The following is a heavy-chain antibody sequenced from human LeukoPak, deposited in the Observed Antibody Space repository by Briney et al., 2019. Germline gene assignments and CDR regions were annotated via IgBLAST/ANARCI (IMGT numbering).Heavy chain of an antibody. CDR2: IYTSGST. Sequence: ASETLSLTCTVSGGSISSYYWSWIRQPAGKGLEWIGRIYTSGSTNYNPSLKSRVTMSVDTSKNQFSLKLSSVTAADTAVYYCARDGPGVVIATPYFDYWGQGTLVTVSS. V-gene: IGHV4-4*07. J-gene: IGHJ4*02. CDR1: GGSISSYY. CDR3: ARDGPGVVIATPYFDY. D-gene: IGHD2-21*01.